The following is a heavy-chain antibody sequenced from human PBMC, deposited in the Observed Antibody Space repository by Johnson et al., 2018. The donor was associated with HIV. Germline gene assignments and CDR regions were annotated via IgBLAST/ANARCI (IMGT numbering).Heavy chain of an antibody. Sequence: QVQLVESGGGVVQPGRSLRLSCAASGFTFSSYAMHWVRQAPGKGLEWVAVISYDGSNKYYADSVKGRFTISRDNSKNTLYLQMNNLSAEDTAVYYCAREPGRRELRRDACDIWGQGTMVTVSS. V-gene: IGHV3-30-3*01. CDR1: GFTFSSYA. CDR2: ISYDGSNK. J-gene: IGHJ3*02. D-gene: IGHD1-26*01. CDR3: AREPGRRELRRDACDI.